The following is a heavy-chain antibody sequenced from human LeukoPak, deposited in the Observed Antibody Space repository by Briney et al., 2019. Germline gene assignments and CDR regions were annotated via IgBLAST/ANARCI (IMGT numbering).Heavy chain of an antibody. Sequence: GGSLRLSCVASGFTFGKYWMSWVRQAPGKGLEWVANIKLDGSEKNYVDSVKGRFTISRDNTKNSLYLQMNSLRAVDTAVFYCARPGTGTIGAFDIWGQGTMVTVSS. V-gene: IGHV3-7*03. CDR3: ARPGTGTIGAFDI. J-gene: IGHJ3*02. CDR1: GFTFGKYW. CDR2: IKLDGSEK. D-gene: IGHD1-7*01.